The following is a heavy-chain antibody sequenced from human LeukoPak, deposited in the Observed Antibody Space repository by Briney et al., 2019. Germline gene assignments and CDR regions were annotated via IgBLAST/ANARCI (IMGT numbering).Heavy chain of an antibody. Sequence: PGGSLRLSCVASGFTFSTYGMSWVRQAPEKGLEWVSGVSSGGNTYYPDSVKGRFTISRDNSKNTLFLPMNSLRAKDRAVYSCAKNQWELLYWGQGSLVTVPS. V-gene: IGHV3-23*01. CDR2: VSSGGNT. J-gene: IGHJ4*02. CDR3: AKNQWELLY. D-gene: IGHD1-26*01. CDR1: GFTFSTYG.